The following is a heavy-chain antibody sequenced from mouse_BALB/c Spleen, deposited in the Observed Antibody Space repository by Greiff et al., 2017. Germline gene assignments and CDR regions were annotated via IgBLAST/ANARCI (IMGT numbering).Heavy chain of an antibody. CDR3: APLSPYYGSPFDY. V-gene: IGHV1-4*02. CDR2: INPSSGYT. Sequence: AAELARPGASVKMSCKASGYTFTSYTMHWVKQRPGQGLEWIGYINPSSGYTEYNQKFKDKTTLTADKSSSTAYMQLSSLTSEDSAVYYCAPLSPYYGSPFDYWGQGTTLTVSS. J-gene: IGHJ2*01. D-gene: IGHD1-1*01. CDR1: GYTFTSYT.